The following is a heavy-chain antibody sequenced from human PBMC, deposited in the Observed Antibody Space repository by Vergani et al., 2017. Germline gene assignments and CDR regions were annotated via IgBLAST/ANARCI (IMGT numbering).Heavy chain of an antibody. CDR2: IRSKNEGGTA. CDR3: YTVYHNE. Sequence: EVQVVESGGGLIKPGGSLRLSCVVSGVTFKNDWINWVRQAPGKGLEWIGRIRSKNEGGTADYAAHLKGRFTISRDDSKDSAFLLVNNLKTEATAVYYSYTVYHNEWGEGTLVTVSS. J-gene: IGHJ4*02. CDR1: GVTFKNDW. V-gene: IGHV3-15*01. D-gene: IGHD5/OR15-5a*01.